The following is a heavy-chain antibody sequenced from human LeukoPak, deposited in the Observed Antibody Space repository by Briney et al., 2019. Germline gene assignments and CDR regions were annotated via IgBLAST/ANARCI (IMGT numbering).Heavy chain of an antibody. CDR2: INPNSGGT. CDR1: GYTFTGYY. J-gene: IGHJ6*03. CDR3: AKDRYDSSPPVDV. V-gene: IGHV1-2*02. Sequence: GASVKVSCKASGYTFTGYYMHWVRQAPGQGLEWMGWINPNSGGTNYAQKFQGRVTMTRDTSISTAHMELSRLRSDDTAVYYCAKDRYDSSPPVDVCRKGPTVTVSS. D-gene: IGHD3-3*01.